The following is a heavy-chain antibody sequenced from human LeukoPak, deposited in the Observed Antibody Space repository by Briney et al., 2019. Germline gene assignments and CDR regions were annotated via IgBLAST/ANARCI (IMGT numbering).Heavy chain of an antibody. J-gene: IGHJ4*02. CDR3: ATDGGNYYLF. D-gene: IGHD1-26*01. CDR2: FDPENSET. CDR1: GHTLSELA. V-gene: IGHV1-24*01. Sequence: ASVKASCKVSGHTLSELAIDWVRLAPGKGLEWMGGFDPENSETIYAQKFQGRVTMTEDTSTDTAYMELSSLRSDDTAIYYCATDGGNYYLFWGQETLVTVSS.